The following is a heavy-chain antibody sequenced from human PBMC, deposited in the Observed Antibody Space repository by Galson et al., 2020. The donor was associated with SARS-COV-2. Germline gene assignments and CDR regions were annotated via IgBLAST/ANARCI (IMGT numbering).Heavy chain of an antibody. J-gene: IGHJ6*02. CDR3: ARYPLWGIAAAGTDYYYGMDV. V-gene: IGHV1-2*04. Sequence: ASVKVSCKASGYTFTGSYMHWVRQAPGQGLEWMGWINPNSGGTNYAQKFQGWVTMTRDTSISTAYMELSRLRSDDTAVYYCARYPLWGIAAAGTDYYYGMDVWGQGTTVTVSS. CDR1: GYTFTGSY. D-gene: IGHD6-13*01. CDR2: INPNSGGT.